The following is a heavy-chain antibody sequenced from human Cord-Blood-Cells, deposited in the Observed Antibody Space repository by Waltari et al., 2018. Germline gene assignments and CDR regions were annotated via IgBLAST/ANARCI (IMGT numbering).Heavy chain of an antibody. CDR1: GGSISSSNW. CDR3: ARGAAGCGGDCYSDYYYYYGMDV. V-gene: IGHV4-4*02. Sequence: QVQLQESGPGLVKPSGTLSLTCAVSGGSISSSNWWSWVRQPPGKGLEWIGEIYHSGSTHSTPSLKSRVPISVDKSKNQFSLKLSSVTAADTAVYYCARGAAGCGGDCYSDYYYYYGMDVWGQGTTVTVSS. CDR2: IYHSGST. D-gene: IGHD2-21*01. J-gene: IGHJ6*02.